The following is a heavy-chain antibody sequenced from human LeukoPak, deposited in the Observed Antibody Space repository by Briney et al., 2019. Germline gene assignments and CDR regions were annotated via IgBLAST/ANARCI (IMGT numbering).Heavy chain of an antibody. V-gene: IGHV1-18*01. CDR2: ISAYNGNT. Sequence: ASVKVSCKASRYTFTSYGISWVRQAPRQGLEWMGWISAYNGNTNYAQKLQGRVTMTTDTSTSTAYMELRSLRTDDTAVYYCARGRVVGATFGSAFDIWGQGTMVTVSS. CDR3: ARGRVVGATFGSAFDI. J-gene: IGHJ3*02. D-gene: IGHD1-26*01. CDR1: RYTFTSYG.